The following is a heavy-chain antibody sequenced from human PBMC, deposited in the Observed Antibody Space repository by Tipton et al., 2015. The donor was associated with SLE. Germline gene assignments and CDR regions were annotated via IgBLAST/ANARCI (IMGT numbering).Heavy chain of an antibody. J-gene: IGHJ4*02. CDR2: IYTSGST. CDR1: GGSISSYY. V-gene: IGHV4-4*08. D-gene: IGHD3-22*01. CDR3: ARVYNSSDFFDF. Sequence: TLSLTCTVSGGSISSYYWSWIRQPPGKGLEWIGYIYTSGSTNYNPSLKSRVTISEDTSKNQFSLKLSSVTAADTAVYYCARVYNSSDFFDFWGQGTLVTVSS.